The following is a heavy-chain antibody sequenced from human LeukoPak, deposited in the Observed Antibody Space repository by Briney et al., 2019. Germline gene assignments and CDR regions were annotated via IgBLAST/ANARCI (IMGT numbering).Heavy chain of an antibody. D-gene: IGHD3-22*01. CDR1: GGSISSSSYY. CDR2: IYYSGST. V-gene: IGHV4-39*07. J-gene: IGHJ4*02. Sequence: SETLSLTCTVSGGSISSSSYYWGWIRQPPGKGLEWIGSIYYSGSTYYNPSLKSRVTISVDTSKNQFSLKLSSVTAADTAVYYCARVKNSSGYYYLFDYWGQGTLVTVSS. CDR3: ARVKNSSGYYYLFDY.